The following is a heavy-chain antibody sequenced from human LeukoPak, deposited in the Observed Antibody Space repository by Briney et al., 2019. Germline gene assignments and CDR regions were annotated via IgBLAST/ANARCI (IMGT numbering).Heavy chain of an antibody. Sequence: SQTLSLTCTVSGGSISSGSYYWSWIRQPAGKGLEWIGRIYASGSTNYNPSLKSRVTISIDTSKNQFSLKLSSVTAADTAVYYCATGDLVVPSAYAFDIWGQGTTVTVSS. CDR2: IYASGST. V-gene: IGHV4-61*02. CDR1: GGSISSGSYY. D-gene: IGHD2-2*01. J-gene: IGHJ3*02. CDR3: ATGDLVVPSAYAFDI.